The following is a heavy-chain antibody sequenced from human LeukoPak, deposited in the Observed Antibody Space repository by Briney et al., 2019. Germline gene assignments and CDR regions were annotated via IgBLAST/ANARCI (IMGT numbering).Heavy chain of an antibody. CDR3: ARRYCSTTSCYFDY. CDR2: IYHSGST. J-gene: IGHJ4*02. Sequence: SSETLSLTCAVSGYSINSGYYWGWIRQPPGKGLEWIGNIYHSGSTYYNPSLKSRVTISVDTSKNQFSLKLSSVTAADMAVYYCARRYCSTTSCYFDYWGQGTLVAVSS. V-gene: IGHV4-38-2*01. D-gene: IGHD2-2*01. CDR1: GYSINSGYY.